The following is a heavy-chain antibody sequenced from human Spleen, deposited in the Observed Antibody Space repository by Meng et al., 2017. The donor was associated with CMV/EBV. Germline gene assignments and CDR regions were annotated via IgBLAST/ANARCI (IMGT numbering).Heavy chain of an antibody. CDR3: ARVPEYCSSSSCQG. V-gene: IGHV4-39*07. CDR1: GGSISSSSYY. Sequence: SETLSLTCNVSGGSISSSSYYWGWIRQSPGKGLEWIGSIHDSASTYYNPSLKSRVTISVDTSKNQFSLKLSSVTAADTAVYYCARVPEYCSSSSCQGWGQGTLVTVSS. J-gene: IGHJ4*02. CDR2: IHDSAST. D-gene: IGHD2-2*01.